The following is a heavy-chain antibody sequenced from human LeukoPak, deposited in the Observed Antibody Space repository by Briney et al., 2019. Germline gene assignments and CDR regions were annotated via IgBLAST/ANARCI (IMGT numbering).Heavy chain of an antibody. V-gene: IGHV3-23*01. CDR1: GFIFSFYE. Sequence: PGGSLRLSCTASGFIFSFYEMNWVRQVPGKGLEWVSGISGSGGSTYYADSVKGRFTISRDNSKNTLYLQMKSLRAEDTAVYYCAKRSEYHFDYWGQGTLVTVSS. CDR3: AKRSEYHFDY. CDR2: ISGSGGST. D-gene: IGHD2-2*01. J-gene: IGHJ4*02.